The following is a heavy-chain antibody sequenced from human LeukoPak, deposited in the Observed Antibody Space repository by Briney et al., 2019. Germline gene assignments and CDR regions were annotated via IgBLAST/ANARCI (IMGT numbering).Heavy chain of an antibody. D-gene: IGHD3-10*01. CDR3: ARGALTRSFSSWFHP. Sequence: GASVKVSSKASGGTFTKYAITWVRQAPGQGLEWMGGIIPMHAPARYAQNFQGRVTITTDESTSTAYMELSSLKSEDTDLYYCARGALTRSFSSWFHPWGQGTLVAVSS. CDR1: GGTFTKYA. J-gene: IGHJ5*02. V-gene: IGHV1-69*05. CDR2: IIPMHAPA.